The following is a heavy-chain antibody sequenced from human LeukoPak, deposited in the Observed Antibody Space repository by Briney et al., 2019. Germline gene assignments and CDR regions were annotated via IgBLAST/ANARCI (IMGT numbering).Heavy chain of an antibody. V-gene: IGHV3-30-3*01. CDR1: GFTFSSYA. CDR2: ISYDGSNK. J-gene: IGHJ4*02. Sequence: GGSLRLSCAASGFTFSSYAMHWVRQAPGKGLEWVAVISYDGSNKYCADSVKGRFTISRDNSKNTLYLQMNSLRAEDTAVYYCARDGVICSSTSCYSDYWGQGTLVTVSS. CDR3: ARDGVICSSTSCYSDY. D-gene: IGHD2-2*01.